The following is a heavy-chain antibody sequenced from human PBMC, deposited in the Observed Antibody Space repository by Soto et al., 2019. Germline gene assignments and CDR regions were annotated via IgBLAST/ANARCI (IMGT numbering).Heavy chain of an antibody. CDR3: ARQGRTSASSDF. Sequence: GESLKISCRGFGYTFNTYCIGWVLQMPWKGLEWMGVMSPGNSDIRYSPAFQGQVSISADTSISTAYLQWSSLKTSDSGMYYCARQGRTSASSDFWGQGTLVTVSS. CDR1: GYTFNTYC. V-gene: IGHV5-51*01. CDR2: MSPGNSDI. D-gene: IGHD2-21*01. J-gene: IGHJ4*02.